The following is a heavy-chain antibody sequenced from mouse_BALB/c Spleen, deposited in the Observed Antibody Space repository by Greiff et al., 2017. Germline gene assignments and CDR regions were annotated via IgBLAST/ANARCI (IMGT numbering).Heavy chain of an antibody. Sequence: VQLQQSGAELVKPGASVKLSCTASGFNIKDTYMHWVKQRPEQGLEWIGRIDPANGNTKYDPKFQGKATITADTSSNTAYLQLSSLTSEDTAVYYGAAYDAEYYFDYWGQGTTLTVSS. CDR1: GFNIKDTY. V-gene: IGHV14-3*02. CDR2: IDPANGNT. CDR3: AAYDAEYYFDY. D-gene: IGHD2-12*01. J-gene: IGHJ2*01.